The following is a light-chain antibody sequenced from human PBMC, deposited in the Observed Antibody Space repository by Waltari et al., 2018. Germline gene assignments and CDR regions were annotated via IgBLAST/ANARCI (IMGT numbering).Light chain of an antibody. V-gene: IGLV3-19*01. CDR2: GNN. Sequence: SSELTQDPAVSVALGQTVRITCHGATLRTYSAGWYQQKPGQAPILVNYGNNNRPSGIPDRFSGSRSGNTASLIITGAQAEDEAAYYCNSRDRRHNSMLFGGGTKLTVL. CDR1: TLRTYS. CDR3: NSRDRRHNSML. J-gene: IGLJ2*01.